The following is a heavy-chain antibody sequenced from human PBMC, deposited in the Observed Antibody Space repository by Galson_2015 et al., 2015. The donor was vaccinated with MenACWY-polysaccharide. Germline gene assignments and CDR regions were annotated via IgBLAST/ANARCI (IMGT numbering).Heavy chain of an antibody. CDR3: AKANSGGICTSGWACWFDP. Sequence: SLRLSCAASGFTFTNYAMNWVRQAPGKGLEWVSSIGGSGTTYYADSVKGRFTISRDNSKNMVYLQMNSLRAEDTAIYYCAKANSGGICTSGWACWFDPWGQGSLFIVSS. D-gene: IGHD2-15*01. V-gene: IGHV3-23*01. CDR2: IGGSGTT. J-gene: IGHJ5*02. CDR1: GFTFTNYA.